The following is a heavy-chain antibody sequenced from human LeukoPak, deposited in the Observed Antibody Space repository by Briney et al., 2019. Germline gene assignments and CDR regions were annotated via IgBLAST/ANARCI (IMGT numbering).Heavy chain of an antibody. CDR3: ARGLRGIAAAGSYTNWFDP. CDR1: GGSFSGYY. D-gene: IGHD6-13*01. CDR2: INHSGST. Sequence: SETLSLTCGVYGGSFSGYYWSWIRQPPGMGLEWIGEINHSGSTNYNPSLKSRVTISVDTSKNQFSLKLGSVTAADTAVYYCARGLRGIAAAGSYTNWFDPWGQGTLVTVSS. J-gene: IGHJ5*02. V-gene: IGHV4-34*01.